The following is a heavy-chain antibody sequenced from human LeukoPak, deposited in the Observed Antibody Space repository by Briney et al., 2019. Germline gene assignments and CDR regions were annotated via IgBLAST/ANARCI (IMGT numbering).Heavy chain of an antibody. D-gene: IGHD1-26*01. CDR2: IYPGDSDT. V-gene: IGHV5-51*01. Sequence: GESLKISCKGSGYSFTSYWIGWVRQMPGKGLEWMGIIYPGDSDTRYSPSFQGQVTISADKSFSTAYLQWSSLEASDTAMYYCGRSVGATNFDYWGQGTLVTVSS. CDR3: GRSVGATNFDY. J-gene: IGHJ4*02. CDR1: GYSFTSYW.